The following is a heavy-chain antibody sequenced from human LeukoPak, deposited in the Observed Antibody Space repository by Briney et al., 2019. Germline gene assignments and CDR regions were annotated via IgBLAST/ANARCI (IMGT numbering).Heavy chain of an antibody. D-gene: IGHD2-2*01. Sequence: GGSMRLSCAASGFTFSSHSMNWVRQAPGKGLEWVSSISPSGNYIYYADSVEGRFTISRDNAKNSLYLQMNSLRAEDTAVYYCARDLSSSTSCYSYWGQGTLVTVSS. CDR1: GFTFSSHS. CDR3: ARDLSSSTSCYSY. J-gene: IGHJ4*02. CDR2: ISPSGNYI. V-gene: IGHV3-21*01.